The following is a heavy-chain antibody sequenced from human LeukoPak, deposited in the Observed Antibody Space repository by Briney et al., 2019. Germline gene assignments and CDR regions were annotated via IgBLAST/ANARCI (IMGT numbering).Heavy chain of an antibody. CDR3: ARDLMNTVTPSGY. V-gene: IGHV1-2*02. D-gene: IGHD4-11*01. J-gene: IGHJ4*02. CDR2: INPNSGGT. CDR1: GYTFTGYY. Sequence: ASVKVSCKASGYTFTGYYMHWVRQAPGQGLEWMGWINPNSGGTNYAQKFQGRVTMTRDTSISTAYMELSRLRSDDTAVYYCARDLMNTVTPSGYWGQGTLLTVSS.